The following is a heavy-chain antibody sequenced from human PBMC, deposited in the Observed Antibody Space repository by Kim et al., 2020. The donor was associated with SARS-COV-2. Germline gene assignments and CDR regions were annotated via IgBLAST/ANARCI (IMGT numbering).Heavy chain of an antibody. CDR3: ARVQSSPAGELLFGGDWFDP. V-gene: IGHV4-59*01. Sequence: SETLSLTCTVSGGSISSYYWSWIRQPPGKGLEWIGYIYYSGSTNYNPSLKSRVTISVDTSKNQFSLKLSSVTAADTAVYYCARVQSSPAGELLFGGDWFDPWGQGTLVTVSS. D-gene: IGHD3-10*01. CDR1: GGSISSYY. J-gene: IGHJ5*02. CDR2: IYYSGST.